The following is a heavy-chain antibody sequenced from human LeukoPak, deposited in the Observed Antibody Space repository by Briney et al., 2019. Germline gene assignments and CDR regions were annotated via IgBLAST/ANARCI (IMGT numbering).Heavy chain of an antibody. D-gene: IGHD3-16*01. CDR1: GLTFSNYW. Sequence: GGSLRLSCAVSGLTFSNYWMHWVRQAPGKGLVWVSRISNDGTSTSYADSVKGRFIISRDNAKNSLYLQMNSLKAEDTAVYYCARALGGRAYWGQGTLVTVSS. CDR2: ISNDGTST. J-gene: IGHJ4*02. V-gene: IGHV3-74*01. CDR3: ARALGGRAY.